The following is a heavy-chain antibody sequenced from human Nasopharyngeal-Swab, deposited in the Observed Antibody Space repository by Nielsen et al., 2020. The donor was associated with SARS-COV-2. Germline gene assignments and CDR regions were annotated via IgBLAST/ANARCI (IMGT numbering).Heavy chain of an antibody. Sequence: SETLSLTCTVSGGSISSYYWCWIRQPPGKGLEWIGYIYYSGSTNYNPSLKSRVTISVDTSKNQFSLKLSSVTAADTAVYYCARGTTIFGVVITPFDYWGQGTLVTVSS. J-gene: IGHJ4*02. V-gene: IGHV4-59*13. D-gene: IGHD3-3*01. CDR3: ARGTTIFGVVITPFDY. CDR2: IYYSGST. CDR1: GGSISSYY.